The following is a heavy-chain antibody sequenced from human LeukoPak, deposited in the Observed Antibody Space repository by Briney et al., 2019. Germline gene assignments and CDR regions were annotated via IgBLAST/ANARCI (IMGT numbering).Heavy chain of an antibody. CDR1: GFTFGEYG. V-gene: IGHV3-49*04. J-gene: IGHJ4*02. D-gene: IGHD5-12*01. Sequence: GESLKISCTTSGFTFGEYGFNWGRQAPGRGLEWVGFIRSKVHDSTPQYAASVKGRFTISRDDSKDIAYLQMNSLKTEDTAVYYCTRAGGYDNFLDYWGQGTPVTVSS. CDR3: TRAGGYDNFLDY. CDR2: IRSKVHDSTP.